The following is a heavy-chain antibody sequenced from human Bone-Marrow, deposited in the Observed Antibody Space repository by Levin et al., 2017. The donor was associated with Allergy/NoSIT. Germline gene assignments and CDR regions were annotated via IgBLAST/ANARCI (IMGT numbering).Heavy chain of an antibody. D-gene: IGHD3-9*01. CDR1: GFTFNSYA. V-gene: IGHV3-48*01. CDR3: ARGFLTGYSTTFDY. CDR2: ISNSGHSI. Sequence: PSETLSLTCAASGFTFNSYAMNWVRQAPGRGLEWLSYISNSGHSIYYTDSVRGRFTISRDNANNSLYLQMNSLRAEDTAVYYCARGFLTGYSTTFDYWGQGILVTVSS. J-gene: IGHJ4*02.